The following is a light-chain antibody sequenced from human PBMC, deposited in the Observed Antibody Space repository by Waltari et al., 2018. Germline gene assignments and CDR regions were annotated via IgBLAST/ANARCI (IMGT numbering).Light chain of an antibody. CDR2: GAS. CDR1: QSVGRT. CDR3: QHYVRLPAT. V-gene: IGKV3-20*01. Sequence: EIVLTQSPGTLSLSPGERAALSCRASQSVGRTLAWYQQKPGQAPRLLIYGASNRATGSPDRFSGSGSGTDFSLTISGLEPEDFAVYYCQHYVRLPATFGQGTKVEIK. J-gene: IGKJ1*01.